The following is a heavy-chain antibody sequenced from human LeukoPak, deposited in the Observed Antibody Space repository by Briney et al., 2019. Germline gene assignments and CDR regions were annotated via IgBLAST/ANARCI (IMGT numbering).Heavy chain of an antibody. CDR2: INNDGDST. Sequence: GGSLRLSCAASGFSFKSYAMSWVRQAPGKGLEWVSAINNDGDSTYSADSVKGRFTVSRDNSRNTLYLQMNSLRAEDTAVYYCAKGVGATDYWGQGTLVTVPS. V-gene: IGHV3-23*01. J-gene: IGHJ4*02. CDR3: AKGVGATDY. CDR1: GFSFKSYA. D-gene: IGHD1-26*01.